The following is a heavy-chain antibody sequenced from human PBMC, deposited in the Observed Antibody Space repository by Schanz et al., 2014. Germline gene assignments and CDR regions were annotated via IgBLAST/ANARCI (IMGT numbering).Heavy chain of an antibody. CDR3: ARGMSGYDCPDL. CDR1: GYTFTGHY. Sequence: QIQLVQSGPEVKEPGALVMVSCKASGYTFTGHYIQWVRQAPGQGLEWMGRINPGPGGATYAQNFRGRVTMTRDPSITTAYMELSNLGSDDTAVYYCARGMSGYDCPDLWGQGTLVTVSS. CDR2: INPGPGGA. J-gene: IGHJ5*02. V-gene: IGHV1-2*06. D-gene: IGHD5-12*01.